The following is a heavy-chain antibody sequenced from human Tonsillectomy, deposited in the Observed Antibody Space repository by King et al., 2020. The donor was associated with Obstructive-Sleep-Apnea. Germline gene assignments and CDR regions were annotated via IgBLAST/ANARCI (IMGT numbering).Heavy chain of an antibody. V-gene: IGHV5-51*01. J-gene: IGHJ5*02. D-gene: IGHD4/OR15-4a*01. CDR1: GYSFTSYW. CDR2: IYPGDSDT. CDR3: ARDMVPRSRGNNWFDP. Sequence: QLVQSGAEVKKPGESLKISCKGSGYSFTSYWIGWVRQMPGKGLEWMGIIYPGDSDTRYSPSFQGQVTISADKSISTAYLQWSSLKASDTAMYYCARDMVPRSRGNNWFDPWGQGTLVTVSS.